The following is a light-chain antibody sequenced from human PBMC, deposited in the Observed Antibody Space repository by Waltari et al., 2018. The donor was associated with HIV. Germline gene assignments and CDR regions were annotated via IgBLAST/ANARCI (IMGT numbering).Light chain of an antibody. CDR1: SSNIGRNI. V-gene: IGLV1-44*01. CDR2: SNN. Sequence: QSVLTQPPSASGTPGQRVSISCSGSSSNIGRNIVNWYQQLPGTAPKLLIYSNNQLPSGVPDRFSGSKSGTSASLAISGLQSEDEADYYCAAWDDSLNAWVFGGGTKLTVL. CDR3: AAWDDSLNAWV. J-gene: IGLJ3*02.